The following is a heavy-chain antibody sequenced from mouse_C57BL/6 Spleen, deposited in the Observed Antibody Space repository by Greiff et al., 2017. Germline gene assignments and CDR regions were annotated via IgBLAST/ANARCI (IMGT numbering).Heavy chain of an antibody. CDR1: GYTFTDYN. V-gene: IGHV1-22*01. Sequence: EVKLKQSGPELVKPGASVKMSCKASGYTFTDYNMHWVKQSHGKSLEWIGYINPNNGGTSYNQKFKGKATLTVNKSSSTAYMELRSLTSEDSAVYYCARGVGLLYAMDYWGQGTSVTVSS. CDR2: INPNNGGT. J-gene: IGHJ4*01. CDR3: ARGVGLLYAMDY. D-gene: IGHD4-1*01.